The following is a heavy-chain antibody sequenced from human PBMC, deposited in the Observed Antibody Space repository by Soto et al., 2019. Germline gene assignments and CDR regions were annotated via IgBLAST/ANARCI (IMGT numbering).Heavy chain of an antibody. CDR3: ARSIVVVPALDY. Sequence: QVQLVQSGAEEKKPGASVKVSCKASGYTFTSYAMHWVRQAPGQRLEWMGWINAGNGNTKYSQKFQGRVTITRDTAASTAYMELSSMRSEDTDVYYCARSIVVVPALDYWGQGTLVTFSS. D-gene: IGHD2-21*02. CDR1: GYTFTSYA. V-gene: IGHV1-3*05. J-gene: IGHJ4*02. CDR2: INAGNGNT.